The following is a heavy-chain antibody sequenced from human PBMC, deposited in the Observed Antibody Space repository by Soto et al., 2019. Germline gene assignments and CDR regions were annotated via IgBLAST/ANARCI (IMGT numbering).Heavy chain of an antibody. CDR1: GGSISSGGYY. V-gene: IGHV4-31*03. Sequence: PSETLSLTCTVSGGSISSGGYYWSWIRQHPGKGLEWIGYIYYSGSTYYNPSLKSRVNISVDTSKNQFSLKLSSVTAADTAVYYCAGVPVILGAFDIWGQGTMVTVSS. CDR2: IYYSGST. D-gene: IGHD2-21*01. J-gene: IGHJ3*02. CDR3: AGVPVILGAFDI.